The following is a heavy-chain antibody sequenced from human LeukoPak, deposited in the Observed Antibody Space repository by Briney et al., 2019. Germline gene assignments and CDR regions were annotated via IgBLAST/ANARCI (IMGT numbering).Heavy chain of an antibody. Sequence: PSETLSLTCTVSGYSISSGYYWVWIRQPPGKGLEWIGSIYRSGSTNYNPSLKSRVTISVDTSKNQFSLKLSSVTAADTAVYYCARGLSLLDYWGQGTLVTVSS. CDR2: IYRSGST. CDR3: ARGLSLLDY. D-gene: IGHD2/OR15-2a*01. J-gene: IGHJ4*02. V-gene: IGHV4-38-2*02. CDR1: GYSISSGYY.